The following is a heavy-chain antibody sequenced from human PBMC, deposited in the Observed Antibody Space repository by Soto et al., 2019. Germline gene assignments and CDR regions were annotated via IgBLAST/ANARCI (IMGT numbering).Heavy chain of an antibody. Sequence: GGSLRLSCAASGFTFSSYAMHWVRQAPGKGLEWVAVISYDGSNKYYADSVKGRFTISRDNSKNTLYLQMNSLRAEDTAVYYCARDRREYSSSARSFDYWGQGTLVTVSS. CDR3: ARDRREYSSSARSFDY. CDR1: GFTFSSYA. CDR2: ISYDGSNK. D-gene: IGHD6-6*01. J-gene: IGHJ4*02. V-gene: IGHV3-30-3*01.